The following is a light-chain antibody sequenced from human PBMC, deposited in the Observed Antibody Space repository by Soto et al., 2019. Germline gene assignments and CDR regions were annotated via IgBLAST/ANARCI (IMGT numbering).Light chain of an antibody. CDR3: KQYSHWPLT. CDR2: AAS. J-gene: IGKJ4*01. V-gene: IGKV3-15*01. CDR1: QSVSNN. Sequence: EIVMTQSPATLSVSPGERATLFCRASQSVSNNFAWYHQKPGQAPRLLIYAASARATGIPARFSGSGSGTEFTLTISSLQSEDSAVYYCKQYSHWPLTFGGGTKVEIK.